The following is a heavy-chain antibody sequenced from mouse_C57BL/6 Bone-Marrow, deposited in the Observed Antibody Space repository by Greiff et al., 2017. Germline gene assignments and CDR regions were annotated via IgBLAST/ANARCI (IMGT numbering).Heavy chain of an antibody. CDR1: GFTFSNYW. CDR3: TTYYSNYVGYAMDY. J-gene: IGHJ4*01. Sequence: EVKVEESGGGLVQPGGSMKLSCVASGFTFSNYWMNWVRQSPEKGLEWVAQIRLKSDNYATHYAESVKGRFTISRDDSKSSVYLQMNNLRAEDTGIYYCTTYYSNYVGYAMDYWGQGTSVTVSS. CDR2: IRLKSDNYAT. V-gene: IGHV6-3*01. D-gene: IGHD2-5*01.